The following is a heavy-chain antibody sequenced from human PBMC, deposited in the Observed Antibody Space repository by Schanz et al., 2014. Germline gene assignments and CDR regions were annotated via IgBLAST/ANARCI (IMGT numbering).Heavy chain of an antibody. D-gene: IGHD2-2*01. Sequence: QGQLVQSGAEVKKPGASVKVSCKASGYTFTSYGITWVRQAPGQGLEWMGWISAYNGHTTYAQKFQGRFTMTTDTSSITAYMELRNVRYDDTAMYYCARGIPYCSSTSCSGLDAYDVWGRGTLVAVSS. V-gene: IGHV1-18*01. CDR1: GYTFTSYG. CDR2: ISAYNGHT. CDR3: ARGIPYCSSTSCSGLDAYDV. J-gene: IGHJ3*01.